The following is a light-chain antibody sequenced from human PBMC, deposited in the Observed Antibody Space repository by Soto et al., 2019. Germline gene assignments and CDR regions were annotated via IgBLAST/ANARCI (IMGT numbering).Light chain of an antibody. CDR2: GAS. V-gene: IGKV3-20*01. CDR3: HQYGGSPFT. CDR1: QSVSSNY. J-gene: IGKJ3*01. Sequence: EIVLTQSPGTLSLSPGERVTLSCRASQSVSSNYLGWYQQKPGQAPRLLIYGASTRATGIPDRFSGSGSGTDFTLTTSRLEPEDFAVYYCHQYGGSPFTFGPGTKVDIK.